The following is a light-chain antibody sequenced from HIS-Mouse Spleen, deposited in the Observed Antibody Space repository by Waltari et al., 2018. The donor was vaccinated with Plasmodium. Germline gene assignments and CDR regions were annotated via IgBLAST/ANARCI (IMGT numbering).Light chain of an antibody. CDR2: KDS. CDR1: VLAKKKY. J-gene: IGLJ3*02. V-gene: IGLV3-27*01. Sequence: SYELTQPSSVSVSPGQTARITCSGDVLAKKKYARWFQRKPGQAPVRVIYKDSERPSGIPEGFSGSSSGTTVTLTISGAQVEDEADYYCYSAADNNLVFGGGTKLTVL. CDR3: YSAADNNLV.